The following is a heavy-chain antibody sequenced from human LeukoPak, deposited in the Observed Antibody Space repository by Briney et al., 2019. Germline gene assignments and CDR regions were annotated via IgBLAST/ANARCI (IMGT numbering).Heavy chain of an antibody. CDR3: ARGRSNGWFY. D-gene: IGHD2-8*01. J-gene: IGHJ4*02. CDR1: GGSISSSSYY. CDR2: IYYSGST. Sequence: SETLSLTCTVSGGSISSSSYYWGWIRQPPGKGLEWIGSIYYSGSTYYNPSLKSRVTISVDTSKNQFSLKLSSVTAADTAVYYCARGRSNGWFYWGQGTLVTVSS. V-gene: IGHV4-39*01.